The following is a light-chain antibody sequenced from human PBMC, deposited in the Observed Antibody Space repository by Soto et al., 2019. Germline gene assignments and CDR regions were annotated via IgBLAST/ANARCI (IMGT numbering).Light chain of an antibody. V-gene: IGKV1-5*03. CDR3: QQYNSYIFT. Sequence: DIQMTQSPSTLSASVGDRVTITCRASQSISSWLAWYQQKPGKAPKLLIYKASSLESGVPSRFIGSGSGTEFTLTISSLQPDDFATYYCQQYNSYIFTFGPGTKVDIK. CDR2: KAS. J-gene: IGKJ3*01. CDR1: QSISSW.